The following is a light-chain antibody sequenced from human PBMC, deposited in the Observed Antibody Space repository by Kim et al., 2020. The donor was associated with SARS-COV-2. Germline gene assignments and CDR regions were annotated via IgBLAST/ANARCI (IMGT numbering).Light chain of an antibody. J-gene: IGKJ1*01. V-gene: IGKV1-17*03. CDR2: AAS. CDR1: QDISNY. Sequence: DIQMTQSPSAMSASVGDRVTITCRASQDISNYLAWFQQKPGKVPQRLIYAASSLQGGVPSRFSGSGSGTEFTLTISSLQPEDFATYYCLQHSSHLPTFGQGTKVDIK. CDR3: LQHSSHLPT.